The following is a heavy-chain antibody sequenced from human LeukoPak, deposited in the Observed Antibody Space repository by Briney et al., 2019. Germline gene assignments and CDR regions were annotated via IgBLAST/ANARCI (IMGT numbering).Heavy chain of an antibody. D-gene: IGHD3-10*01. CDR2: IKSKTDGGTS. Sequence: GGSLRLSCAASRFTFTNAWMSWVRQAPGKGLEWVGRIKSKTDGGTSDYAAPVTGRFTISRDDSKSTLYLEMNSLKTEDTGVYYCSTLWYGAWGQGTLVTVSS. CDR3: STLWYGA. V-gene: IGHV3-15*01. CDR1: RFTFTNAW. J-gene: IGHJ5*02.